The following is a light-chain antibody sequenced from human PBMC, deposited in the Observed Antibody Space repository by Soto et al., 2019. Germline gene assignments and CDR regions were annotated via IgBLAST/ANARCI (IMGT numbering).Light chain of an antibody. V-gene: IGLV2-11*01. J-gene: IGLJ1*01. CDR1: SSDVGGYNY. CDR3: SSFAGGYTFV. CDR2: DVS. Sequence: QSALTQPRSVSGSPGQSVTISCTGTSSDVGGYNYVSWYQQHPGKAPKLMIYDVSKRPSGVPDRFSGSKSGNTASLTISGLRAVEEADSSCSSFAGGYTFVFGTGTRVT.